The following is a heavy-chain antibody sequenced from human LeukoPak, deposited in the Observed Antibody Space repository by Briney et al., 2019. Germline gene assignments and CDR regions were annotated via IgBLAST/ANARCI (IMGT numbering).Heavy chain of an antibody. CDR3: ARALEDIVVVVAGFDP. V-gene: IGHV1-2*02. J-gene: IGHJ5*02. CDR2: INPNSGGT. CDR1: GYTFTGYY. D-gene: IGHD2-15*01. Sequence: ASVKVSRKASGYTFTGYYMHRVRQAPGQGLEWMGWINPNSGGTNYAQKFQGRVTMTRDTSISTAYMELSRLRSDDTAVYYCARALEDIVVVVAGFDPWGQGTLVTVSS.